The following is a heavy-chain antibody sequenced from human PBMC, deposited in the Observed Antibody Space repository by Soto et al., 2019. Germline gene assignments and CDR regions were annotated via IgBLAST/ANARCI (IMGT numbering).Heavy chain of an antibody. CDR3: ARHSGVLEFLDL. CDR2: IYPADSDT. D-gene: IGHD3-3*02. J-gene: IGHJ5*02. CDR1: GYSFTSYW. V-gene: IGHV5-51*01. Sequence: LGESLKISCKVSGYSFTSYWIGWVRQMPGKGLEWMGIIYPADSDTRYRPSFQGQVTISADKSISTAYLQWSSLKASGTAMYYCARHSGVLEFLDLWGQGTLVTVSS.